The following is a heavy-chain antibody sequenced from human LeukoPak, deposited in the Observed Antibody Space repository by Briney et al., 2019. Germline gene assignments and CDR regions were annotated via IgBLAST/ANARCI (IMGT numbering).Heavy chain of an antibody. CDR1: GFTFSSYA. Sequence: GGSLRLSCAASGFTFSSYAMSWVRQAPGKGLEWVSTISGSGGSTYYADSVKGRFTISRDNSKNTLYLQMNSLRAEDTAVYYCAKDGREWPRSLDYWGQGTLVTVSS. J-gene: IGHJ4*02. CDR3: AKDGREWPRSLDY. V-gene: IGHV3-23*01. D-gene: IGHD5-12*01. CDR2: ISGSGGST.